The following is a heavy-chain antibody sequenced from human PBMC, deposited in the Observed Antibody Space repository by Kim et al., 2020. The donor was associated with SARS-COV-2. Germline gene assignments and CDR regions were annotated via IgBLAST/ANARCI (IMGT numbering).Heavy chain of an antibody. CDR2: A. CDR3: ARDRGSYYFDY. J-gene: IGHJ4*02. Sequence: ANYAQKFQGRVTITADKSTSTAYMELSSLRSEDTAVYYCARDRGSYYFDYWGQGTLVTVSS. D-gene: IGHD1-26*01. V-gene: IGHV1-69*04.